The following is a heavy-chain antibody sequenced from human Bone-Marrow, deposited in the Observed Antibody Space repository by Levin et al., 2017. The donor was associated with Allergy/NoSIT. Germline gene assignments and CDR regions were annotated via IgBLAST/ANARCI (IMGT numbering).Heavy chain of an antibody. CDR2: ITGSRNNM. J-gene: IGHJ4*02. CDR1: GFRFSSYT. CDR3: ARDSGYDDTFDY. Sequence: GGSLRLSCEASGFRFSSYTMNWVRQAPGKGLEWVSSITGSRNNMYYADSLRGRFTISRDNAKNSMYLQMNSLRAEDTAVYYCARDSGYDDTFDYWGQGTLVTGSS. D-gene: IGHD5-12*01. V-gene: IGHV3-21*06.